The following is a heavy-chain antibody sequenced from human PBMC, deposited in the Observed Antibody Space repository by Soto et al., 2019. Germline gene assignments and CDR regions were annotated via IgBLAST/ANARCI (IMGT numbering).Heavy chain of an antibody. CDR1: SGSISSSNW. V-gene: IGHV4-4*02. CDR2: IYHSGST. D-gene: IGHD3-16*02. Sequence: SETLSLTCAVSSGSISSSNWWSWVRQPPGKGLEWIGEIYHSGSTNYNPSLKSRVTISVDKSKNQFSLKLSSVTAADTAVYYCARVLHLGELSPSSDAFDIWGQGTMVTVSS. CDR3: ARVLHLGELSPSSDAFDI. J-gene: IGHJ3*02.